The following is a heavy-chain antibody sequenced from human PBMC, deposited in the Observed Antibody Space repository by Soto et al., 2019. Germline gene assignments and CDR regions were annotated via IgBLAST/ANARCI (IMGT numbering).Heavy chain of an antibody. D-gene: IGHD3-22*01. V-gene: IGHV3-33*01. Sequence: QVQLVESGGGVVQPGRSLRLSCAASGFTFSSYGIHWVRQAPGKGLEWVAVIWYDGSNKYYADSVKGRFTISRDNSKNTLYLQMNSLRAEDTAVYYCARDHEDDSSGYYPSQPDYWGQGTLVTVSS. CDR3: ARDHEDDSSGYYPSQPDY. J-gene: IGHJ4*02. CDR1: GFTFSSYG. CDR2: IWYDGSNK.